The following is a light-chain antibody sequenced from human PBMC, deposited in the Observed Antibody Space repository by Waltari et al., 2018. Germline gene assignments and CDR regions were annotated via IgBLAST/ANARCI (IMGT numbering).Light chain of an antibody. J-gene: IGLJ3*02. CDR1: SNNVGSLG. Sequence: QAGLTQPPSVSKDLRQTATLTCTGNSNNVGSLGAASLQLHQGHPPKLLSYRNNNRPSGISERFSASRSGNTASLTITGLQPEDEADYYCSAWDHSLRAWVFGGGTKVTVL. CDR3: SAWDHSLRAWV. CDR2: RNN. V-gene: IGLV10-54*01.